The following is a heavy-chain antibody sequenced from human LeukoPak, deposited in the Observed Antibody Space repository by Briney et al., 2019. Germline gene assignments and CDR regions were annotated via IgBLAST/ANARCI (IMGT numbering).Heavy chain of an antibody. CDR1: GFTFSSYS. J-gene: IGHJ4*02. CDR3: ARDRWDCSGGSCYADC. V-gene: IGHV3-21*01. CDR2: ISSSSSYI. Sequence: GGSLRLSCAASGFTFSSYSMNWVRQAPGKGLEWVSSISSSSSYIYYADSVKGRFTISRDNSKNTLYLQMNSLRAEDTAVYYCARDRWDCSGGSCYADCWGQGTLVTVSS. D-gene: IGHD2-15*01.